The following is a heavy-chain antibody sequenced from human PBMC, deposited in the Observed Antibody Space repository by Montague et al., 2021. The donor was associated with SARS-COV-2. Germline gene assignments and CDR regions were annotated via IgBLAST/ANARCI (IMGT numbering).Heavy chain of an antibody. J-gene: IGHJ4*02. V-gene: IGHV4-39*07. CDR1: GGSISSSSYY. Sequence: SETLSLTCTVSGGSISSSSYYWGWIRQPPGKGLEWIGSIYYSGSTYYNPSLKSRVTISVDTSKNQFSLKLSSVTAVDTAVYYCARYGSGKYHADYSGSYHLDYWGQGTLVTVSS. CDR3: ARYGSGKYHADYSGSYHLDY. CDR2: IYYSGST. D-gene: IGHD1-26*01.